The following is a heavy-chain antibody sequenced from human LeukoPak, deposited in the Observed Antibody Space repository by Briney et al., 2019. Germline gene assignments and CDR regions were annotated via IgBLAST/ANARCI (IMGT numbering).Heavy chain of an antibody. Sequence: GGSLRLSCAASGFTFSNAWMSWVRQAPGKGLEWVGRIKSKTDGGTTDYAAPVKGRFTISRDDSKNTLYLQMNSLKTEDTAVYYCTTDLGCSGGSCVYWGQGTLVTVSS. CDR2: IKSKTDGGTT. D-gene: IGHD2-15*01. V-gene: IGHV3-15*01. J-gene: IGHJ4*02. CDR1: GFTFSNAW. CDR3: TTDLGCSGGSCVY.